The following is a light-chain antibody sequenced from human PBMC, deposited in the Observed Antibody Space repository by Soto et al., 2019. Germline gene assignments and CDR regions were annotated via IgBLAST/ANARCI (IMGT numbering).Light chain of an antibody. J-gene: IGKJ1*01. CDR3: QQRSNWPPIT. Sequence: EIVLTQSPGTLSLSPGERATLSCRASQSVSNNYLAWYQQKPGQAPRLLIHDASHRAAGIPARFSGSGFGTDFTLTISSLEPEDAAVYYCQQRSNWPPITFGQGTKVDIK. CDR1: QSVSNNY. CDR2: DAS. V-gene: IGKV3-11*01.